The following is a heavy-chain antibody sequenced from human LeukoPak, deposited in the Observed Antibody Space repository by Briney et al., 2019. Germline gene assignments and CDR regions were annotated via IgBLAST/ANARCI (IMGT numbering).Heavy chain of an antibody. D-gene: IGHD6-19*01. V-gene: IGHV4-59*08. Sequence: SETLSLTCTVSGDSISSFYWSWIRQPPGKGLEWIGYIYYSGSTNYNPSLERRVTISADTSKNQFSLKLSSVTAADTAVYYCARLGYATGVAGFVDYWGQGTLVTVSS. CDR3: ARLGYATGVAGFVDY. J-gene: IGHJ4*02. CDR2: IYYSGST. CDR1: GDSISSFY.